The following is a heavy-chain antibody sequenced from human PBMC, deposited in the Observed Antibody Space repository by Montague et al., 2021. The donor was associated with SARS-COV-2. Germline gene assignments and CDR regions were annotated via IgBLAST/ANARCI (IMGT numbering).Heavy chain of an antibody. J-gene: IGHJ4*02. V-gene: IGHV3-23*03. CDR1: GFTFSSYA. Sequence: SLRLSWSASGFTFSSYAMSWVRQAPGKGLEWVSVIYSGGSSTYYADSVKGRFTISRDNSKNTLYLQMNSLRAEDTAVYYCAKDPYYDFWSGYYFDYWGQGTLVTVSS. CDR3: AKDPYYDFWSGYYFDY. D-gene: IGHD3-3*01. CDR2: IYSGGSST.